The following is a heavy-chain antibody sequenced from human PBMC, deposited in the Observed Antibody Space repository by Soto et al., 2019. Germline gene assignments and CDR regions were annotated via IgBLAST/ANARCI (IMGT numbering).Heavy chain of an antibody. CDR1: VFTFSNYW. V-gene: IGHV3-74*01. J-gene: IGHJ6*01. D-gene: IGHD3-3*01. CDR3: SRGVLGATLTGVVPSNGYGLEV. CDR2: VNNDESLT. Sequence: VGSLRLSCISSVFTFSNYWMHWVRQSPGKRLVWVSRVNNDESLTSYVDSVEGRFTISRDNAKNTLYLQMNSLRADDTAVYYCSRGVLGATLTGVVPSNGYGLEVWGQGTTVSVSS.